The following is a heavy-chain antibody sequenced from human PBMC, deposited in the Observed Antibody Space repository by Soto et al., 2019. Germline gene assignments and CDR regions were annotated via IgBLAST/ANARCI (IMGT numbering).Heavy chain of an antibody. CDR3: ARITNRKFDY. CDR2: ISASDITV. J-gene: IGHJ4*02. Sequence: GGSLRLSCAASGFTFSDYYMTWIRQAPGKGLEWISYISASDITVFYADSVKGRFTISRDNAKSSLFLQMNSLRDDDTAIYYCARITNRKFDYRGRGTLVTVSS. CDR1: GFTFSDYY. V-gene: IGHV3-11*01.